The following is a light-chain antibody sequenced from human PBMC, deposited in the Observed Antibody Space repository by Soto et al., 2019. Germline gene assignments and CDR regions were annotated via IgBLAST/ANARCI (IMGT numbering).Light chain of an antibody. J-gene: IGLJ7*01. Sequence: QSVLTQPPSVSGAPGQRVTISCTGTSSNIGTPWPVHWYQQLPGTAPKLLIYGNSNRPSGVPDRFSGSKSGTSASLAITGLQAEDEADYYCQSYDSSLSGSVFGGGTQLTVL. CDR3: QSYDSSLSGSV. CDR2: GNS. CDR1: SSNIGTPWP. V-gene: IGLV1-40*01.